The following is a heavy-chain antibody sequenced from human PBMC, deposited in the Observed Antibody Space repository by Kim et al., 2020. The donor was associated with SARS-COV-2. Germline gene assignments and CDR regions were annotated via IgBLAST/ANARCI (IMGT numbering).Heavy chain of an antibody. CDR3: AREGLWGLGEYYFDY. CDR1: GFTFSSYE. Sequence: GGSLRLSCAASGFTFSSYEMNWVRQAPGKGLEWVSYISSSGSTIYYADSVKGRFTISRDNAKNSLYLQMNSLRAEDTAVYYCAREGLWGLGEYYFDYWGQGTLVTVSS. J-gene: IGHJ4*02. D-gene: IGHD7-27*01. CDR2: ISSSGSTI. V-gene: IGHV3-48*03.